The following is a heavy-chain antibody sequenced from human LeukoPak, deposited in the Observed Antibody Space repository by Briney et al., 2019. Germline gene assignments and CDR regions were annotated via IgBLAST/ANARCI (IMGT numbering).Heavy chain of an antibody. CDR1: GLTFSSYA. V-gene: IGHV3-23*01. CDR3: AKDAPNYYDSSGYYYVYAFDI. CDR2: ISGSGGST. D-gene: IGHD3-22*01. J-gene: IGHJ3*02. Sequence: GGSLRLSCAASGLTFSSYAMSWVRQAPGKGLEWVSAISGSGGSTYYADSVKGRFTISRDNSKNTLYLQMNSLRAEDTAVYYCAKDAPNYYDSSGYYYVYAFDIWGQGTMVTVSS.